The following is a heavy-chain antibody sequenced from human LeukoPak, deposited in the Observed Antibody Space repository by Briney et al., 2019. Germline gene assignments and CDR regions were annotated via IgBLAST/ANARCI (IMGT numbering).Heavy chain of an antibody. V-gene: IGHV3-23*01. CDR1: GFTFSSYA. CDR3: ALAYREDYFDY. CDR2: ISGSGGST. J-gene: IGHJ4*02. D-gene: IGHD1-26*01. Sequence: PGGSLRLSCAASGFTFSSYAMSWVRQAPGKGLGWVSPISGSGGSTYYADSVKGRFTISRDNSKNTLYLQMNSLRAEDTAVYYCALAYREDYFDYWGQGTLVTVSS.